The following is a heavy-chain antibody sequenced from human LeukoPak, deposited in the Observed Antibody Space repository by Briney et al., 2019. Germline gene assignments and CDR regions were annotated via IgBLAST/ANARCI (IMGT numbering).Heavy chain of an antibody. V-gene: IGHV5-51*01. D-gene: IGHD5-18*01. CDR1: GYNFTSYW. J-gene: IGHJ3*02. Sequence: GESLQISCQGSGYNFTSYWIGWVRQMPGKGLEWMGIIYPGDSDTRYSPSFQGQVTISADKSISTAYLQWSSLKASDTAMYYCARRGYSYGPDAFDIWGQGTMVTVSS. CDR3: ARRGYSYGPDAFDI. CDR2: IYPGDSDT.